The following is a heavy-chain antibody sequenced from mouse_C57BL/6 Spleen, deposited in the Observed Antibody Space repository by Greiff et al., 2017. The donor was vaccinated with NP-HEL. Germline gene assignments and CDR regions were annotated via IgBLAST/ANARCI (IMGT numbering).Heavy chain of an antibody. Sequence: DVKLVESGGGLVKPGGSLKLSCAASGFTFSSYAMSWVRQTPEKRLEWVATISDGGSYTYYPDNVKGRFTISRDNAKNNLYLQMSHLKSEDTAMYYCARGNPFYLLRDYAMDYWGQGTSVTVSS. J-gene: IGHJ4*01. D-gene: IGHD5-5*01. V-gene: IGHV5-4*03. CDR1: GFTFSSYA. CDR3: ARGNPFYLLRDYAMDY. CDR2: ISDGGSYT.